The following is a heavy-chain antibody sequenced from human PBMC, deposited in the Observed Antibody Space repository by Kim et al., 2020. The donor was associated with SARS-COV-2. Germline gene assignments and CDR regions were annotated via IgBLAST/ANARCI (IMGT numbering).Heavy chain of an antibody. CDR2: IIPIFGIA. J-gene: IGHJ5*02. Sequence: SVKVSCKASGGTFSSYAISWVRQAPGQGLEWMGRIIPIFGIANYAQKFQGRVTITADKSTSTAYMELSSLRSEDTAVYYCARDRNNWNPDSVNNWFDPWGQGTLVTVSS. CDR1: GGTFSSYA. V-gene: IGHV1-69*04. CDR3: ARDRNNWNPDSVNNWFDP. D-gene: IGHD1-20*01.